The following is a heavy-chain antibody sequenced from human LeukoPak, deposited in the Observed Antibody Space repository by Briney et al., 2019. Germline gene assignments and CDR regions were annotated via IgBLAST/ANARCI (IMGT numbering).Heavy chain of an antibody. D-gene: IGHD1-26*01. CDR1: GGSISSSSYF. CDR2: IYYSSTT. J-gene: IGHJ1*01. CDR3: ASGGTLGATNGAEYFQH. V-gene: IGHV4-39*01. Sequence: PSETLSLTCTVSGGSISSSSYFWGWIRQPPGKGLEWIGSIYYSSTTFYSPSLKSRVTISVDTSKNQFSLRLSSVTAADTAIYYCASGGTLGATNGAEYFQHWGQGTLVTVSS.